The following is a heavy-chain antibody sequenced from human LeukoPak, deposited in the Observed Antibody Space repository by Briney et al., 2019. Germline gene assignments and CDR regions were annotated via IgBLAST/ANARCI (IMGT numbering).Heavy chain of an antibody. CDR3: ARAPGSAYYPYYYMDV. D-gene: IGHD6-19*01. CDR1: GGSISNYY. V-gene: IGHV4-59*01. Sequence: SSETLSLTCTVSGGSISNYYWSWIRQPPGKGLEWIGYIYDTGSTNYNPSLKGRVTISVHTSKNQFSLNLNSVTAADTAEYYCARAPGSAYYPYYYMDVWGKGTTVTVSS. J-gene: IGHJ6*03. CDR2: IYDTGST.